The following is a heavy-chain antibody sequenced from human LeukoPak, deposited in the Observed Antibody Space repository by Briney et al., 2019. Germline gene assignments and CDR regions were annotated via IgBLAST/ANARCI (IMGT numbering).Heavy chain of an antibody. V-gene: IGHV4-59*08. J-gene: IGHJ6*03. Sequence: SETLSLTCTVSGGSISSYYWSWIRQPPGKGLEWIGYIYYSGSTNYNPSLKSRVTISVDTSKNQFSLKLSSVTAADTAAYYCAREQWLADYYYYYMDVWGKGTTVTVSS. CDR1: GGSISSYY. CDR3: AREQWLADYYYYYMDV. CDR2: IYYSGST. D-gene: IGHD6-19*01.